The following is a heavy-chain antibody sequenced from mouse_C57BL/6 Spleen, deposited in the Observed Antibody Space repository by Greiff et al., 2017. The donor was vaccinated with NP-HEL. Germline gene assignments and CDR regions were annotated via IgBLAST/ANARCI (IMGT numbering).Heavy chain of an antibody. D-gene: IGHD1-1*01. CDR3: ARADYGTPFAY. Sequence: QVQLKQSGAELVRPGTSVKMSCKASGYTFTNYWIGWAKQRPGHGLEWIGDIYPGGGYTNYNEKFKGKATLTADKSSSTAYMQFSSLTSEDSAIYYCARADYGTPFAYWGQGTLVTVSA. CDR2: IYPGGGYT. J-gene: IGHJ3*01. CDR1: GYTFTNYW. V-gene: IGHV1-63*01.